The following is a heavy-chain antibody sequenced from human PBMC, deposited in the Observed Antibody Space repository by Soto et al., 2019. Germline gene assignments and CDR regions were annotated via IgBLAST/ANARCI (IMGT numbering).Heavy chain of an antibody. CDR3: AKDRQLGSSLYYFDY. J-gene: IGHJ4*02. CDR1: GFTFSSYG. V-gene: IGHV3-30*18. Sequence: PGGSLRPSCAASGFTFSSYGMHWVRQAPGKGLEWVAVISYHGSNKDYADSVKGRFTISRDNSKNTLYLQMNSLRGEDTAVYYCAKDRQLGSSLYYFDYWGQGALVTVSS. D-gene: IGHD5-18*01. CDR2: ISYHGSNK.